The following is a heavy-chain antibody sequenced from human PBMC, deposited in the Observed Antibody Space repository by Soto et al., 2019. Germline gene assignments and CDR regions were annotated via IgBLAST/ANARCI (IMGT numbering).Heavy chain of an antibody. CDR3: ARIPMTTVTLVDY. CDR1: CGSISSYY. Sequence: SETLSLTCTVSCGSISSYYWSWIRQPPGKGLEWIGYIYYSGSTYYNPSLKSRVTISVDTSKNQFSLKLSSVTAADTAVYYCARIPMTTVTLVDYWGQGTLVTVSS. V-gene: IGHV4-59*04. D-gene: IGHD4-17*01. CDR2: IYYSGST. J-gene: IGHJ4*02.